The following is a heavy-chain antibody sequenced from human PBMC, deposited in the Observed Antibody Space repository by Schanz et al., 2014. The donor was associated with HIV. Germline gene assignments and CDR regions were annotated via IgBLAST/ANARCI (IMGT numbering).Heavy chain of an antibody. V-gene: IGHV1-69*01. CDR3: ARSRYGDHPYYFDL. D-gene: IGHD2-21*02. CDR1: GGTFNNYA. Sequence: QVQLVQSGAEGRKPGSSVTVSCKTSGGTFNNYALNWVRQAPGQGLEWMGGIIPVFGTANYAQKFQGRVTINADQSTTTVYMYLSSLRSDDTAVYYCARSRYGDHPYYFDLWGQGTPVAVS. J-gene: IGHJ4*02. CDR2: IIPVFGTA.